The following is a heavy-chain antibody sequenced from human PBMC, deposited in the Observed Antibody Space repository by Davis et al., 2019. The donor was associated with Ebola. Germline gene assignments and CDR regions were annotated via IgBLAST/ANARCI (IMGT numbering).Heavy chain of an antibody. CDR1: GFTLTSYD. V-gene: IGHV3-13*01. Sequence: PGRSLRLSCLASGFTLTSYDMHWGRQPTGKGLEWVSAIGAAGDTYYPGSVKGRFTISRENAKNSLYLQMNSLRVGDKAVYYCARAAAGTIVFDYWGQGTLVTVSS. D-gene: IGHD6-13*01. J-gene: IGHJ4*02. CDR2: IGAAGDT. CDR3: ARAAAGTIVFDY.